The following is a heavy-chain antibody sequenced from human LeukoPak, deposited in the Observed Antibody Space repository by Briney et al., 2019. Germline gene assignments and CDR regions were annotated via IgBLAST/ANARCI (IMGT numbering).Heavy chain of an antibody. D-gene: IGHD6-19*01. CDR3: AREWLATGTVDY. V-gene: IGHV1-18*01. Sequence: ASVMVSCKASGYTFTSYGISWVRQAPGQGLEWMGWISAYNGNTNYAQKLQGRVTMTTDTSTSTAYMELRSLRSDDTAVYYCAREWLATGTVDYWGQGTLVTVSS. J-gene: IGHJ4*02. CDR1: GYTFTSYG. CDR2: ISAYNGNT.